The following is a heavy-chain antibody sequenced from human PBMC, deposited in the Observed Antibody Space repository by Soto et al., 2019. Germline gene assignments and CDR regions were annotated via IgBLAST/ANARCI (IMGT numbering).Heavy chain of an antibody. Sequence: SETLSLTCAVSGGSISSGAYSWGWIRQPPGKSKEWIGNIYHHGNTYSNPSLKSRDTISVDTSNNQLSLKLRSVTAADTAVYYCARHDGFSSGWIFDYWGHGTLVTVSS. CDR2: IYHHGNT. CDR1: GGSISSGAYS. V-gene: IGHV4-30-2*03. D-gene: IGHD6-19*01. J-gene: IGHJ4*01. CDR3: ARHDGFSSGWIFDY.